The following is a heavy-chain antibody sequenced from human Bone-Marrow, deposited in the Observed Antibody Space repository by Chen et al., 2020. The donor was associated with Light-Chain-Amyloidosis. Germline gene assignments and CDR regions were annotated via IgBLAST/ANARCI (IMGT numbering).Heavy chain of an antibody. Sequence: EVQLVESGGGLVKSGGSLRLFCVASGFTFSSHWMSWVRQAPGKGLEWVANIKQDGSEKYYADSVKGRFTISRDNAKNSLYLQMNSLRAEDTAVYYCAEINTNWGQGTLVTVSS. V-gene: IGHV3-7*01. CDR3: AEINTN. CDR2: IKQDGSEK. J-gene: IGHJ4*02. CDR1: GFTFSSHW.